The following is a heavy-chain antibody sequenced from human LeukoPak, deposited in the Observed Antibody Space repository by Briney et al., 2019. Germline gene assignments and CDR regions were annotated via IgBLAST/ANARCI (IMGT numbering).Heavy chain of an antibody. J-gene: IGHJ4*02. V-gene: IGHV4-34*01. CDR2: INHSGST. CDR1: GGSFSGYY. D-gene: IGHD4-17*01. Sequence: SETLSLTCAVYGGSFSGYYWSWIRQPPGKGLEWIGEINHSGSTNYNPSLKSRVTISVDTSKNQFSLKLSSVTAADTAVYYCAGGYGDYLDYWGQGTLVTVSS. CDR3: AGGYGDYLDY.